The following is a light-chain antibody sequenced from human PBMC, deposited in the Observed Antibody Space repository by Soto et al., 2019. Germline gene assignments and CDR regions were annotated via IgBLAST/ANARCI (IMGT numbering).Light chain of an antibody. CDR3: QQYNSYSPALT. Sequence: DIQMTQSPSTLSASVGDRVTITCRASQSISSWLAWYQQKPGKAPKLLIYDASSLESGVPSRFSGSGSGTEFTLTISSLQPDDFATYYCQQYNSYSPALTFGGGPKVEIK. J-gene: IGKJ4*01. CDR2: DAS. CDR1: QSISSW. V-gene: IGKV1-5*01.